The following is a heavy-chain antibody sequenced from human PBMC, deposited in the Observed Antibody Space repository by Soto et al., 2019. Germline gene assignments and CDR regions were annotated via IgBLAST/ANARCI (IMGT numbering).Heavy chain of an antibody. CDR1: GFTLSSYV. Sequence: GSLRLSCAASGFTLSSYVLSWVRQAPGKGLEWVSGISGSGGSTYYADSVKGRFTISRDNSKSTLYLQMNSLRAEDTAVYYCAKIVRSGSCYSCFAFWGQGTLVIVSS. CDR3: AKIVRSGSCYSCFAF. D-gene: IGHD2-15*01. V-gene: IGHV3-23*01. J-gene: IGHJ4*02. CDR2: ISGSGGST.